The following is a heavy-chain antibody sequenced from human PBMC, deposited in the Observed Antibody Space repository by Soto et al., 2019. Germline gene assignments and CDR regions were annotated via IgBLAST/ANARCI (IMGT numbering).Heavy chain of an antibody. CDR1: GYTFTSYG. V-gene: IGHV1-18*01. Sequence: QVQLVQSGTEVKKPGASVKVSCKASGYTFTSYGITWVRQAPGQGLEWMGWISAYSGNTNYAQKLQGRVTMTTDTSTSTAYMELRSLRSDDTAVYYCARVLTTKAVVTPHDYWGQGTLVTVSS. J-gene: IGHJ4*02. D-gene: IGHD2-21*02. CDR2: ISAYSGNT. CDR3: ARVLTTKAVVTPHDY.